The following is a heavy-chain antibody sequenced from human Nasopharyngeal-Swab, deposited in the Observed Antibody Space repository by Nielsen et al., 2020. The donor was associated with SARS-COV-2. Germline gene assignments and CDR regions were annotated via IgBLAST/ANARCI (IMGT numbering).Heavy chain of an antibody. J-gene: IGHJ6*02. CDR1: GFTFSSYS. CDR2: ISSSGTMV. Sequence: GGSLRLSCAASGFTFSSYSMNWVRQATGKGLEWLLKISSSGTMVYGGESVQGRFSISRDNSKNSLYLQMNSLRVEDTAVYYCTRDGYAHFFGMDVWGRGTTVTVSS. D-gene: IGHD1-1*01. V-gene: IGHV3-48*04. CDR3: TRDGYAHFFGMDV.